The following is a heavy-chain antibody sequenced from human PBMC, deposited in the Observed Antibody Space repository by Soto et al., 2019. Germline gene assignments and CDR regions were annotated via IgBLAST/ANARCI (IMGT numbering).Heavy chain of an antibody. V-gene: IGHV3-23*01. J-gene: IGHJ4*02. Sequence: GGSLRLSCAASGFTFSSYAMSWVRQAPGKGLEWVSAISGSGGSTYYADSVKGRFTISRDNSKNTLYLQMNSLRAEDTAVYYCAKAGDIVVVVAATYYFDYWGQGTLVTVSS. CDR2: ISGSGGST. CDR3: AKAGDIVVVVAATYYFDY. D-gene: IGHD2-15*01. CDR1: GFTFSSYA.